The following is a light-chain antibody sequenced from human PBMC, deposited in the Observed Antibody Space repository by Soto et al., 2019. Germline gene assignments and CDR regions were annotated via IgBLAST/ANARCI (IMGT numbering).Light chain of an antibody. Sequence: DIQMTQSPSTLSASVGDRLTITCRASQSISSWLAWYQQKPGKAPKLLIYKASSLESGVPSRFSGSGSGTEFTLTISSLQPDDFATYYCEQYNSYPLTFGGGTKVEIK. CDR3: EQYNSYPLT. J-gene: IGKJ4*01. V-gene: IGKV1-5*03. CDR2: KAS. CDR1: QSISSW.